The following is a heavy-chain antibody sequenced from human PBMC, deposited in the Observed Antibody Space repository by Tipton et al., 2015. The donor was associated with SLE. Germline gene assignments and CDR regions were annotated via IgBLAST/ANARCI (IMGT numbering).Heavy chain of an antibody. CDR2: MNPNSGNT. Sequence: QSGPEVKKPGASVKVSCKASGYTFTSYDINWVRQATGQGLEWMGWMNPNSGNTGYAQKFQGRVTMTRNTSISTAYMELSSLRSEDTAVYYCARPFDSGWYWYFDLWGRGTLVTVSS. J-gene: IGHJ2*01. CDR3: ARPFDSGWYWYFDL. CDR1: GYTFTSYD. V-gene: IGHV1-8*01. D-gene: IGHD5-12*01.